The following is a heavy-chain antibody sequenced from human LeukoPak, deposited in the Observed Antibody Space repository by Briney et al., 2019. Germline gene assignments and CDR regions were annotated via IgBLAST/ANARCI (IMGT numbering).Heavy chain of an antibody. V-gene: IGHV3-74*01. CDR3: ARGKYYYDSSGYLDWFDP. CDR2: INSDGSST. CDR1: GFTFSSYW. D-gene: IGHD3-22*01. Sequence: GGSLRLSCAASGFTFSSYWMHWVRQAPGKGLVWVSRINSDGSSTSYADSVKGRFTISRDNAKNTLYLQMSSLRAEDTAVYYCARGKYYYDSSGYLDWFDPWGQGTLVTVSS. J-gene: IGHJ5*02.